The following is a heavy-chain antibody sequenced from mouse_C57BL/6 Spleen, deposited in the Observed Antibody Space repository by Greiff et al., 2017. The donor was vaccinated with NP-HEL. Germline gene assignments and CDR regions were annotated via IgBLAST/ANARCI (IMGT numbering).Heavy chain of an antibody. J-gene: IGHJ4*01. CDR2: INPGSGGT. CDR3: ARGWGKVYAMDY. V-gene: IGHV1-54*01. Sequence: QVQLQQSGAELVRPGTSVKVSCKASGYAFTNYLIEGVKQRPGQGLEWIGVINPGSGGTNYNEKFKGKATLTADKSSSTAYMQLSSLTSEDSAVYFCARGWGKVYAMDYWGQGTSVTVSS. CDR1: GYAFTNYL. D-gene: IGHD1-1*02.